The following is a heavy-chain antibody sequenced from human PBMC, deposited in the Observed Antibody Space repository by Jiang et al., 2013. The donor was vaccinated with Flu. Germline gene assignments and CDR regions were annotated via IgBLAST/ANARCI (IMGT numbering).Heavy chain of an antibody. CDR3: ARGTAEAPQFDS. D-gene: IGHD6-13*01. J-gene: IGHJ4*02. CDR2: TYYRSKWWN. V-gene: IGHV6-1*01. Sequence: QTLSLTCAISGDSVSSNSAAWNWIRQSPSRGLEWLGRTYYRSKWWNDYAVSVKGRITINPDTSKNHFSLRLNSVTPEDTAVYYCARGTAEAPQFDSWGQGTLVTVSS. CDR1: GDSVSSNSAA.